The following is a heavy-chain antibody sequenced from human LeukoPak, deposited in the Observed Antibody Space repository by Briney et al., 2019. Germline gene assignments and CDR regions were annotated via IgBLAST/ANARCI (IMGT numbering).Heavy chain of an antibody. CDR1: GFIFRNFG. V-gene: IGHV3-33*01. Sequence: PGGSLRLSCVASGFIFRNFGMHWVRQAPGKGLEWVAVIWPDGSNEYYADSVEGRFTISRDTSKDTLYLQMNSLRAEDTAVYYCARDQQGVDGVKFYYFDYWGQGTLVTVSS. CDR2: IWPDGSNE. CDR3: ARDQQGVDGVKFYYFDY. J-gene: IGHJ4*02. D-gene: IGHD6-19*01.